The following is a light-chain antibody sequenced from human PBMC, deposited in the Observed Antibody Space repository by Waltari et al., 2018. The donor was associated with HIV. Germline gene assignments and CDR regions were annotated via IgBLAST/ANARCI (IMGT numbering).Light chain of an antibody. CDR1: QSVSSN. CDR3: QQYNNWPPGYT. Sequence: EIVMPQSPATRFMSPGERPTFFCRASQSVSSNLAWYQQKFGQAPRLLIYDASTRATGIPARFSGSGSGTEFTLTISSLQSEDFAVYYCQQYNNWPPGYTFGQGTKLEIK. CDR2: DAS. V-gene: IGKV3-15*01. J-gene: IGKJ2*01.